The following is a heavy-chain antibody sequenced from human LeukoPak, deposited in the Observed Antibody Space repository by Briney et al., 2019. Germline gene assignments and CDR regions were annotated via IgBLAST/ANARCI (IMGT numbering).Heavy chain of an antibody. CDR2: ISYDGSNK. Sequence: GGSLRLSCAASGFTFSSYGMHWVRQAPGKGLEWVAVISYDGSNKYYADSVKGRFTISRDNSRHTLYLQMNSLRAEDTAVYYCAKGPKYYGSGSYYLGYWGQGTLVTVSS. D-gene: IGHD3-10*01. CDR1: GFTFSSYG. V-gene: IGHV3-30*18. J-gene: IGHJ4*02. CDR3: AKGPKYYGSGSYYLGY.